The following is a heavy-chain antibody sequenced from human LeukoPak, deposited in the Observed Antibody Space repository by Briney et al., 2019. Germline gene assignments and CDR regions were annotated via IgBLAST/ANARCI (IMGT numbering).Heavy chain of an antibody. J-gene: IGHJ3*02. Sequence: SVKVSCKASGGTFSDYALNWVRQAPGQGLEWMGVFIPILGTANSTQKFQGRVTITADISTNTAYMELSSLRSEDTAVYYCARDTAGGYSYGSFYHLDAFDIWGQGTMVTVSS. D-gene: IGHD5-18*01. CDR1: GGTFSDYA. CDR2: FIPILGTA. V-gene: IGHV1-69*10. CDR3: ARDTAGGYSYGSFYHLDAFDI.